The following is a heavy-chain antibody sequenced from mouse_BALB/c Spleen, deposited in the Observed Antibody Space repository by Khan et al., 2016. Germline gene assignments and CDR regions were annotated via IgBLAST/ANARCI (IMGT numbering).Heavy chain of an antibody. J-gene: IGHJ3*01. D-gene: IGHD2-14*01. Sequence: QVQLQQSGAELMKPGASVKISCKATGYTFSSFWIEWVKQRPGHGLEWIGEILPGSGSTNYNEKFKGKATFTADTSSNTAHMQLSSLTSEDSAVYYCARGVRQGPWFAYWGQGTLVTVSA. CDR2: ILPGSGST. CDR3: ARGVRQGPWFAY. V-gene: IGHV1-9*01. CDR1: GYTFSSFW.